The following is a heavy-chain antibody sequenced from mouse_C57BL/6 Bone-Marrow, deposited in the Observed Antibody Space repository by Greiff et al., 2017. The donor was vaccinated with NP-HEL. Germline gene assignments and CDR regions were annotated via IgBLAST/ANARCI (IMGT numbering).Heavy chain of an antibody. Sequence: QVQLKQPGAELVKPGASVKVSCKASGYTFTSYWMHWVKQRPGQGLEWIGRIHPSDSDTNYNQKFKGKATLTVDKSSSTAYMQLSSLTSEDSAVYYCAILSLLRLRDYFDYCGQGTTLTVSS. CDR3: AILSLLRLRDYFDY. CDR1: GYTFTSYW. V-gene: IGHV1-74*01. J-gene: IGHJ2*01. CDR2: IHPSDSDT. D-gene: IGHD1-1*01.